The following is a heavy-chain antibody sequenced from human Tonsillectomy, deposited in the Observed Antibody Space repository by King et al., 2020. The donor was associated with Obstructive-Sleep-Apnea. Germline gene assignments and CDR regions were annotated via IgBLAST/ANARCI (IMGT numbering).Heavy chain of an antibody. V-gene: IGHV1-69*06. CDR2: IISMVGTR. CDR3: ARVRQYTYGGGFWD. CDR1: GGTFSSNC. Sequence: QLVQSGAEVKKPGSSVKVSCKASGGTFSSNCINWVRQAPGQGLEWMGGIISMVGTRDYEQKFQGRVTITAETSTRTVYLELSCLTSGDTAVYYCARVRQYTYGGGFWDWGQGTLVTVSS. D-gene: IGHD4/OR15-4a*01. J-gene: IGHJ4*02.